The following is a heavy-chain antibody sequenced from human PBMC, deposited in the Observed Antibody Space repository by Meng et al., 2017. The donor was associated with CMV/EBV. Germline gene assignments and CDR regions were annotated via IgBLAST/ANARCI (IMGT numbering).Heavy chain of an antibody. J-gene: IGHJ4*02. Sequence: GESLKISCKGSGYSFTSYWIGWVRQMPGKGLEWMGIIYPGDSDTRYSPSFQGQVTISADKSISTAYLQWSSLKASDTAVYYCARGNTINSGSYFYYFDYWGQGTLVTVSS. CDR3: ARGNTINSGSYFYYFDY. CDR1: GYSFTSYW. CDR2: IYPGDSDT. D-gene: IGHD1-26*01. V-gene: IGHV5-51*01.